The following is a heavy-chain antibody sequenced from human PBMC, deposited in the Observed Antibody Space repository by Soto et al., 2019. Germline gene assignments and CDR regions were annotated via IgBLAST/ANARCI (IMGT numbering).Heavy chain of an antibody. Sequence: TSGTLSLTFAVSGDSICIAVVAVTWHRKHPGQGLEWIGYIYYSGSTNYNPSLKSRVTISVDTSKNQFSLKLSSVTAADTAVYYCARHLRSAADGGGPVYYYYYMDVWGKGTTVTVSS. CDR1: GDSICIAVVA. D-gene: IGHD3-16*01. CDR2: IYYSGST. V-gene: IGHV4-61*08. J-gene: IGHJ6*03. CDR3: ARHLRSAADGGGPVYYYYYMDV.